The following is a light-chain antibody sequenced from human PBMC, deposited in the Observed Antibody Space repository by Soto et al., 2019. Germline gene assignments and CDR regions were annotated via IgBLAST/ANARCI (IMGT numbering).Light chain of an antibody. V-gene: IGKV3-11*01. CDR2: DAT. CDR3: QQRSNWPPT. CDR1: QRITSY. Sequence: EVVLTQSPATLSLSPGERATLSCRASQRITSYLAWYQQKPGQAPRLLIYDATNRVAGVPARFSGSRSGTDFTLTISSLEPEDFAVYYCQQRSNWPPTFGQGTRVDIK. J-gene: IGKJ1*01.